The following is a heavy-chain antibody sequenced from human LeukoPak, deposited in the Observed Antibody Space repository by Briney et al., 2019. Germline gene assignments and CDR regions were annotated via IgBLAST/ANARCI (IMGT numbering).Heavy chain of an antibody. J-gene: IGHJ2*01. CDR1: GFTFSSYA. V-gene: IGHV3-23*01. Sequence: GGSLRLSCAASGFTFSSYAMSWVRQAPGKGLEWVSGISGSGGGTYNADSVKGRFTISRDNSKNTLYLQMNSLRAEDTAVYYCAKNEVNYWYFDLWGRGTLVTVSS. CDR2: ISGSGGGT. CDR3: AKNEVNYWYFDL.